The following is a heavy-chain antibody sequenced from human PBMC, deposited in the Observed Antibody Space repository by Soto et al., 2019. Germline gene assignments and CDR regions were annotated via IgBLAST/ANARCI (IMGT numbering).Heavy chain of an antibody. CDR1: GFTFSSYA. J-gene: IGHJ6*02. CDR3: AKDIVVVPAAMALYYYYYGMDV. Sequence: GGSLRLSCAASGFTFSSYAMSWVRQAPGRGLEWVSAISGSGGSTYYADSVKGRFTISRDNSKNTLYLQMNSLRAEDTAVYYCAKDIVVVPAAMALYYYYYGMDVWGQGTTVTVSS. CDR2: ISGSGGST. V-gene: IGHV3-23*01. D-gene: IGHD2-2*01.